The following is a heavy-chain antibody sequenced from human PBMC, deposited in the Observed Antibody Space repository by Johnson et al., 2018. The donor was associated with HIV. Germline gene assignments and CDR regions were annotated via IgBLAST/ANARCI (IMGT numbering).Heavy chain of an antibody. D-gene: IGHD2-21*01. CDR2: ISWNSGSI. J-gene: IGHJ3*02. Sequence: VQLVESGGGLVQPGRSLRLSCAASGFTFDDYAMHWVRQAPGKGLEWVSGISWNSGSIGYVDSVKGRFTISRDNAKNSVYLQMNSLRADDTAVYYCARSVALVRGAFDIWGQGTIVTVSS. CDR1: GFTFDDYA. CDR3: ARSVALVRGAFDI. V-gene: IGHV3-9*01.